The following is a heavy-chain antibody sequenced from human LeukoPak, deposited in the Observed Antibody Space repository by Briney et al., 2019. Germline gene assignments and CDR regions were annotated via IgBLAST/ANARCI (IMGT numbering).Heavy chain of an antibody. CDR3: AREPTRPVPFDV. D-gene: IGHD6-6*01. CDR1: GGSISSYY. CDR2: IYYSGST. J-gene: IGHJ3*01. Sequence: SETLSLTCTVSGGSISSYYWSWIRQPPGKGLEWIGYIYYSGSTNYNPSLKSRVTISVDTSKNQFSLKLNSVTAADTAVYYCAREPTRPVPFDVWGQGTTVTVSS. V-gene: IGHV4-59*12.